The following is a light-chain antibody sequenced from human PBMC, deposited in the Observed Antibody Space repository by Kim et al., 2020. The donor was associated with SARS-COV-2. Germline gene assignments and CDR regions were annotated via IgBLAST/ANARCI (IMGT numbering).Light chain of an antibody. J-gene: IGKJ4*01. CDR2: AAS. CDR1: QGVSSY. CDR3: QQYYSYPLT. V-gene: IGKV1-8*01. Sequence: ASTGDRVTITCRASQGVSSYLAWYRQKPGKAPNLLIYAASTLQSGVPSRFSGSGSGTDFTLTISCLQSEDFATYYCQQYYSYPLTFGGGTKVEIK.